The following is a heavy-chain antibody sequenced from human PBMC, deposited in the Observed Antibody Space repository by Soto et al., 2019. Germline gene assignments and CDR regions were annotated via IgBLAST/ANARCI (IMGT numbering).Heavy chain of an antibody. J-gene: IGHJ3*02. Sequence: EVQLLESGGGLVQPGGSLRLSCAASGFTFSRYAMSCVRQAPGKGLEWVSAISGSGGSTYYADSVKGRFTISRDNSKNSLYLQMNSLRAEDTAVYYCAKDLMPRVNDAFDIWGQGTMVTVS. D-gene: IGHD2-2*01. CDR2: ISGSGGST. V-gene: IGHV3-23*01. CDR1: GFTFSRYA. CDR3: AKDLMPRVNDAFDI.